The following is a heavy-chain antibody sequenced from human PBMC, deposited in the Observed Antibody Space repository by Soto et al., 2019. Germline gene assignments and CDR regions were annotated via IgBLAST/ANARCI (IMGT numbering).Heavy chain of an antibody. CDR1: GDSISDDKYY. Sequence: QVQLKESGPGLVRPSQTLSLTCSVSGDSISDDKYYWSWIRQSPGKGLEWLGYVSLRGSTYYNPSRKGRLSISVEPSKNEYLLKLNSMTAADTAVYYCARNAFFDYWGQGILVTVSS. CDR2: VSLRGST. D-gene: IGHD2-2*01. J-gene: IGHJ4*02. V-gene: IGHV4-30-4*01. CDR3: ARNAFFDY.